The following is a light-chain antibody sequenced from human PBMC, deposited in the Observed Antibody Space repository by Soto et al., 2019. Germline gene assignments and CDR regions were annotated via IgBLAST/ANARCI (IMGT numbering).Light chain of an antibody. V-gene: IGLV2-8*01. CDR2: DVT. CDR1: SSDVGDNY. CDR3: SAYAGSSTFV. Sequence: QPVLAQPPSASGSPGQSVTISCTGTSSDVGDNYVSWYQQHLGKAPKLIIYDVTLRPSGVPDRFSGYKSGNTTSLTVSGLQADDEADYYCSAYAGSSTFVFGTGTKLTVL. J-gene: IGLJ1*01.